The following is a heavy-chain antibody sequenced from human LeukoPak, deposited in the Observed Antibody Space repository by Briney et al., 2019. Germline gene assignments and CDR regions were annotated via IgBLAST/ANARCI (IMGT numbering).Heavy chain of an antibody. CDR2: IYYSWTT. V-gene: IGHV4-39*01. Sequence: SETLSLTCTVSGGSISSSSYYWGWIRQPPGKGLDRFGGIYYSWTTYYTPSLKSRVTISVDNSKNPFSLQMSCLTAADTAVYYCARLKTWGGTQTYDYWGQGTLVTVSS. CDR3: ARLKTWGGTQTYDY. J-gene: IGHJ4*02. CDR1: GGSISSSSYY. D-gene: IGHD2-21*01.